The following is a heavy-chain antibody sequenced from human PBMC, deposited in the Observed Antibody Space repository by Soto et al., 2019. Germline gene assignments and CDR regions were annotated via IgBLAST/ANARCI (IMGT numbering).Heavy chain of an antibody. Sequence: EVQLVESGGDLVQPGGSLRLSCAASGFILSHYEMNWVRQAPGKGLEWLAYVSSTSRVIYYADSVKGRFTISRDNGKKSLYLQINSLRAEDTAVYYCAGSRRNDDFWSDPQLGDSMDVWGQGTTVTVSS. CDR2: VSSTSRVI. CDR3: AGSRRNDDFWSDPQLGDSMDV. J-gene: IGHJ6*02. D-gene: IGHD3-3*01. V-gene: IGHV3-48*03. CDR1: GFILSHYE.